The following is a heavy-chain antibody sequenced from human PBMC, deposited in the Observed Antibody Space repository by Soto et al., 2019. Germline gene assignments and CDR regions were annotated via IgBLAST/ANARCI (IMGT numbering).Heavy chain of an antibody. J-gene: IGHJ4*02. V-gene: IGHV3-23*01. CDR1: GFTFTSYA. CDR2: ITGSGDST. D-gene: IGHD2-2*01. Sequence: QPGGSLRLSCAASGFTFTSYAMSWVRQAPGKGLEWVSGITGSGDSTNYADSVKGRFTISRDNFKNTLYLQMNSLRAQDTAVYYCAKETAAKTWGQGTLVTVSS. CDR3: AKETAAKT.